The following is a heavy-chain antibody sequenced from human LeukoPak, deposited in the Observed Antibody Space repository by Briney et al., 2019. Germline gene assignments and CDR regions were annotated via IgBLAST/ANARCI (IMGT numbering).Heavy chain of an antibody. CDR2: IYYSGST. J-gene: IGHJ6*02. D-gene: IGHD3-16*02. Sequence: SETLSLTCTVSGGSISSYYWSWIRQPPGKGLEWIGYIYYSGSTNYNPSLKGRVTISVDTSKNQFSLKLSSVTAADTAVYYCVRDRAMITFGGVIAPGYYYGMDVWGQGTTVTVSS. CDR1: GGSISSYY. V-gene: IGHV4-59*01. CDR3: VRDRAMITFGGVIAPGYYYGMDV.